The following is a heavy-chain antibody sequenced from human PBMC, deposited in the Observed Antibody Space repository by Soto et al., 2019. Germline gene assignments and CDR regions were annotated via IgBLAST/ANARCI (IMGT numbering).Heavy chain of an antibody. CDR1: GHTFTGYY. CDR2: INPNSGGT. CDR3: ASFEYSSSSFYYYYGMDV. V-gene: IGHV1-2*02. J-gene: IGHJ6*02. Sequence: RASVKVSCKASGHTFTGYYMHWVRQAPGQGLEWMGWINPNSGGTNYAQKFQGRVTMTRDTSISTAYMELSRLRSDDTAVYYCASFEYSSSSFYYYYGMDVWGQGTTVTVSS. D-gene: IGHD6-6*01.